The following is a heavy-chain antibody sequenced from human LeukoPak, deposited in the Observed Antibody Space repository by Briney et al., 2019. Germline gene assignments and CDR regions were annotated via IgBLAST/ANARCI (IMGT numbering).Heavy chain of an antibody. D-gene: IGHD4-17*01. CDR1: GFTFSSYE. CDR2: ISSSGSTI. J-gene: IGHJ4*02. Sequence: GGSLRLSCAASGFTFSSYEMNWVRQAPGKGLEWVSYISSSGSTIYYADSVKGRSTISRDNAKNSLYLQMNSLRAEDTAVYYCARDQVNQYGDYDRPLWGQGTLVTVSS. V-gene: IGHV3-48*03. CDR3: ARDQVNQYGDYDRPL.